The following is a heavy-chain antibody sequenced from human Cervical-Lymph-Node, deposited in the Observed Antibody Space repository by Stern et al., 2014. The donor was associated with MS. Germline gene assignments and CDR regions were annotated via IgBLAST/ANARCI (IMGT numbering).Heavy chain of an antibody. J-gene: IGHJ6*02. D-gene: IGHD4-11*01. V-gene: IGHV1-46*01. CDR3: ARDPLTTVTLGYYYGMDV. CDR1: GYTFTSYY. Sequence: VQLVESGAEVKKPGASVKVSCKASGYTFTSYYMHWVRQAPGQGLEGMGIINPSGGSTSYAQKFQGRVTMTRDTSTSTVYMELSSLRSEDTAVYYCARDPLTTVTLGYYYGMDVWGQGTTVTVSS. CDR2: INPSGGST.